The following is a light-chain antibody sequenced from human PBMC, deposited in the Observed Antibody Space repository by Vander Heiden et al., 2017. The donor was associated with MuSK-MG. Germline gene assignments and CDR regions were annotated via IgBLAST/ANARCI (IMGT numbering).Light chain of an antibody. CDR2: AAS. J-gene: IGKJ1*01. CDR3: QQDDSYPQT. CDR1: QGISSY. Sequence: AIRMTQSPSSFSASTGDRVTITCRASQGISSYLAWYQQKPGKAPKLLIYAASTLQSGVPSRFSGSGSWTDFTLTISCLQSEDFATYYCQQDDSYPQTFGQGTKVEIK. V-gene: IGKV1-8*01.